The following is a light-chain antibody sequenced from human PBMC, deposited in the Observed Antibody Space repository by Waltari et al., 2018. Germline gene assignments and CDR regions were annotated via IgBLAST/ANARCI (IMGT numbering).Light chain of an antibody. CDR1: SSDVGGFNY. J-gene: IGLJ2*01. CDR3: SSYAGTNNVV. Sequence: QSALTQPPSASGSPGQSVTISCTATSSDVGGFNYVSWYQQHPGKAPKLMIYEVSKRPSGAPVRFSGSKSGNTASLTVSGLQAEDEGDYYCSSYAGTNNVVFGGGTKLTVL. CDR2: EVS. V-gene: IGLV2-8*01.